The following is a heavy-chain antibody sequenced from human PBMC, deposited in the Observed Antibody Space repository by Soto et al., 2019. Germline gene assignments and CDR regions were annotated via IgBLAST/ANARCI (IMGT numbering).Heavy chain of an antibody. D-gene: IGHD6-19*01. Sequence: ASETLSLTCTFSGAALSSGGYVSTWVRQPPGKGLEWLGYMYYSGGTNYNPSLKSRVTISQDKSKSQFSLRLISVSAADKAVYYCTREQSDDNYFDPWGQGTLVTVSS. CDR1: GAALSSGGYV. J-gene: IGHJ5*02. CDR2: MYYSGGT. V-gene: IGHV4-61*08. CDR3: TREQSDDNYFDP.